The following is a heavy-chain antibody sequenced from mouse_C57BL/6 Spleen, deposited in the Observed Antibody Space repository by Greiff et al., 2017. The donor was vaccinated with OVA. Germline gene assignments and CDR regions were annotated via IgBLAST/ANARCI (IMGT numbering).Heavy chain of an antibody. V-gene: IGHV1-59*01. D-gene: IGHD4-1*01. CDR3: ARGTGYWYFDV. J-gene: IGHJ1*03. CDR2: IDPSDSYT. Sequence: QVQLQQPGAELVRPGTSVKLSCKASGYTFTSYWMHWVKQRPGQGLEWIGVIDPSDSYTNYNQKFKGKATLTVDTSSSTAYMQLSSLTSEDSAVYYCARGTGYWYFDVWGTGTTVTVSS. CDR1: GYTFTSYW.